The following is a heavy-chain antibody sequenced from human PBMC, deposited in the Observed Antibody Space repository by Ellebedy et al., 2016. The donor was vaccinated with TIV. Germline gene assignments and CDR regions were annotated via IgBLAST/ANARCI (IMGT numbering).Heavy chain of an antibody. CDR2: ISYSRDLV. Sequence: PSETLSLTCTVSGGSISSSSYYWGWIRQAPGKGLEWVSFISYSRDLVTYADSVKGRFTVYRDNALFLEMNSLRAEYTAIYYCTRDQSPHIRAYDVWGRGTRVTVSS. CDR3: TRDQSPHIRAYDV. D-gene: IGHD2-21*01. CDR1: GGSISSSS. V-gene: IGHV3-11*06. J-gene: IGHJ3*01.